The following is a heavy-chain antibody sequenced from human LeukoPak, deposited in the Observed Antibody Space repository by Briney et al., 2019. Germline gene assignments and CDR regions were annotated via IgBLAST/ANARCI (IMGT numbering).Heavy chain of an antibody. CDR2: IIPIFGTA. V-gene: IGHV1-69*05. CDR3: ASHISSWRYYFDY. CDR1: GGTFSSYA. Sequence: ASVNVSCKASGGTFSSYAISWVRQAPGQGLEWMGRIIPIFGTANYAQKFQGRVTITTDESTSTDYMELSSLRSEDTAVYYCASHISSWRYYFDYWGQGTLVTVSS. J-gene: IGHJ4*02. D-gene: IGHD6-13*01.